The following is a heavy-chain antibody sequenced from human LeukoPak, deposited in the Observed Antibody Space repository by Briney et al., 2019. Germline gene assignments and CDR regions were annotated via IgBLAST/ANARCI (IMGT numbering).Heavy chain of an antibody. D-gene: IGHD6-13*01. CDR1: GFTFSSHG. CDR2: ISYDGSNK. V-gene: IGHV3-30*18. Sequence: GGSLRLSCAASGFTFSSHGMHWVRQAPGKGLVWGAVISYDGSNKYYADSVKGRFTISRDNSKNTLYLQMNSRRAEDTAVYYCAKRGLSSSWSTTDYWGQGTLVTVSS. CDR3: AKRGLSSSWSTTDY. J-gene: IGHJ4*02.